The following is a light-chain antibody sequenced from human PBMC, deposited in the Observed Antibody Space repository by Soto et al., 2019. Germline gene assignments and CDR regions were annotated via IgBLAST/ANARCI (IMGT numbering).Light chain of an antibody. V-gene: IGKV1-33*01. CDR1: QDINNY. Sequence: DIQMTQSPSSLSASVGDRVTITCQASQDINNYLNWYQQKPGKAPKLLIYDASNLETGVTSRFSGSGSGTDFTFTISSLQPEDIATYYCQQYDNLPLFTFGPGTKVDIK. CDR3: QQYDNLPLFT. CDR2: DAS. J-gene: IGKJ3*01.